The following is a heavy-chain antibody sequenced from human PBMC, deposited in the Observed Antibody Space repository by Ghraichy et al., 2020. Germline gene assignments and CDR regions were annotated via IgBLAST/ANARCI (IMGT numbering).Heavy chain of an antibody. J-gene: IGHJ4*02. CDR3: ASRRSGTFDY. CDR1: GGSLTSSSSY. D-gene: IGHD1-26*01. Sequence: SETLSLTCTVSGGSLTSSSSYWGWIRQPPGKGLEWIGTMYDSGFTYYNSSLRSRLTISVDTSKNQFSLKLRSVTATDTAVYYCASRRSGTFDYWGQGILVTVSS. CDR2: MYDSGFT. V-gene: IGHV4-39*01.